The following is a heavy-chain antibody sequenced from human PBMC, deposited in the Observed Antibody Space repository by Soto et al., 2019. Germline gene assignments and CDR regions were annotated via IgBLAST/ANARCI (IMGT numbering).Heavy chain of an antibody. D-gene: IGHD3-22*01. CDR1: GGSISSGGYY. V-gene: IGHV4-61*08. CDR2: IYYSGST. Sequence: PSETLSLTCTVSGGSISSGGYYWSWIRQPPGKGLEWIGYIYYSGSTNYNPSLKSRVTISVDTSKNQFSLKLSSVTAADTAVYYCARYYDSSGYPYYFDYWGQGTLVTVSS. CDR3: ARYYDSSGYPYYFDY. J-gene: IGHJ4*02.